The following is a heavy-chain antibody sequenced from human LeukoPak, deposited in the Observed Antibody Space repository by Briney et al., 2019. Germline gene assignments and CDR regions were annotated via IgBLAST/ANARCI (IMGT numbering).Heavy chain of an antibody. Sequence: GGSLRLSCAASGISFSSYAVTWVRQAPGKGLEWVSSISSSGGSTYYADSVRGRFTVSRDNSMNTLYLQMNSLRAEDTAVYYCAKQSEAATVIDYWGQGTLVTVSS. V-gene: IGHV3-23*01. CDR3: AKQSEAATVIDY. CDR2: ISSSGGST. J-gene: IGHJ4*02. CDR1: GISFSSYA. D-gene: IGHD6-13*01.